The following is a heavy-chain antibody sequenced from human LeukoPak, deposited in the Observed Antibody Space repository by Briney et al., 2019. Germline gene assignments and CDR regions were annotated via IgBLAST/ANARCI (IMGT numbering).Heavy chain of an antibody. CDR1: EFIFSDYY. D-gene: IGHD3-10*01. J-gene: IGHJ4*02. CDR2: ISSSGSTT. CDR3: AKDSYGSGSAVDY. V-gene: IGHV3-11*04. Sequence: GGSLRLSCVVSEFIFSDYYMSWIRQAPGKGLEWVSYISSSGSTTYYADSVEGRFTTSRDNAKNTLYLQMNSLRAEDTAVYYCAKDSYGSGSAVDYWGQGTLVTVSS.